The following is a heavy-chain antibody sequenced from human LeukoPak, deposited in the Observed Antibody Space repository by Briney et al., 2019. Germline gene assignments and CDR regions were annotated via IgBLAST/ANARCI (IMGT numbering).Heavy chain of an antibody. J-gene: IGHJ3*02. Sequence: GGSLRLSCAASGFTFSDAWMTWVRQAPGKGLEWVGRIKPTKTDGGAPFYATAFEGRITISRDDSRDMMYLQMNSLRPEDTAVYYCAKGPNYDILTGRRKTYNGFDIWGQGTMVTVSS. D-gene: IGHD3-9*01. CDR1: GFTFSDAW. CDR3: AKGPNYDILTGRRKTYNGFDI. CDR2: IKPTKTDGGAP. V-gene: IGHV3-15*01.